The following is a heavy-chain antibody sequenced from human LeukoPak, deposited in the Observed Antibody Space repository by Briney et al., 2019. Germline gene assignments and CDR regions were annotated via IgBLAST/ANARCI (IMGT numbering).Heavy chain of an antibody. D-gene: IGHD3-3*01. V-gene: IGHV3-23*01. J-gene: IGHJ6*03. CDR2: LIGSGVST. Sequence: PGGSLRLSCAAPGFTFSSYAVSWGRQAPGKGLEWVSPLIGSGVSTYYADSVKGRFTISRDNSKNTLYLQMNTLRAEDTAVYYCEKDGKYYDFWSGYYSRSYYYYMDVWGKGTTVTVSS. CDR3: EKDGKYYDFWSGYYSRSYYYYMDV. CDR1: GFTFSSYA.